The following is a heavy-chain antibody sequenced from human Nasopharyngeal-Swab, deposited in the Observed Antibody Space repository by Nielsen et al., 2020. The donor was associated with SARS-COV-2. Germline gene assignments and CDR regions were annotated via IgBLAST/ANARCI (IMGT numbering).Heavy chain of an antibody. J-gene: IGHJ3*02. V-gene: IGHV3-23*01. CDR2: ISGGGSGT. D-gene: IGHD2-2*01. CDR1: GFTFSRYA. Sequence: GSLKISRAASGFTFSRYAMTWVRQAPGKGQERVSAISGGGSGTFHADSVQGRVTISRDNSKNTVFLQMTSLRAEDTAVYYCVKEGHYAHDVLYIWGRGTLVTVSS. CDR3: VKEGHYAHDVLYI.